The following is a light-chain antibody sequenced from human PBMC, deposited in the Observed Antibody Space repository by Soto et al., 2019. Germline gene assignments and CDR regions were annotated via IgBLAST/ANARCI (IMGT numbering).Light chain of an antibody. CDR1: SSDVGDYNY. Sequence: QSVLTQPPSASGSPGQSVTISCTGTSSDVGDYNYVSWYQQHPGKAPKLMIYEVSKRPSGVPDRFSGSKSGNTASLTVSGRQAEDEADYYCSSYAGKGVFGGGTKLTVL. CDR2: EVS. V-gene: IGLV2-8*01. J-gene: IGLJ2*01. CDR3: SSYAGKGV.